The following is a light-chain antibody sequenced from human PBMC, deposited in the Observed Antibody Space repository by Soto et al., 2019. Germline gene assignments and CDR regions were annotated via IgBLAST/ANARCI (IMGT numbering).Light chain of an antibody. Sequence: QSALTQPASVSGSPGQSITISCTGTSSDVGGYNYVSWYQHHPGKAPKLMIYDVSNRPSGVSRRFSGSKSGNTASLTISGLQAEDEADYYCSSYTSSSNYVFGTGTKVTVL. CDR2: DVS. J-gene: IGLJ1*01. CDR3: SSYTSSSNYV. V-gene: IGLV2-14*03. CDR1: SSDVGGYNY.